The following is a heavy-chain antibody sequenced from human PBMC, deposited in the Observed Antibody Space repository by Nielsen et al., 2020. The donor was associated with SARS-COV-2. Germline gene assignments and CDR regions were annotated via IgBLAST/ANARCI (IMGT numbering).Heavy chain of an antibody. J-gene: IGHJ6*02. CDR3: AKAQGDYEDYGMDV. D-gene: IGHD4-17*01. V-gene: IGHV3-9*01. CDR1: GFTFDDYA. Sequence: GGSLRLSCAASGFTFDDYAMHWVRQAPGKGLEWVSGISWNSGSIGYADSVKGRFTISRDNAKNSLYLQMNSLRAEDTALYYCAKAQGDYEDYGMDVWGQGTTVTVSS. CDR2: ISWNSGSI.